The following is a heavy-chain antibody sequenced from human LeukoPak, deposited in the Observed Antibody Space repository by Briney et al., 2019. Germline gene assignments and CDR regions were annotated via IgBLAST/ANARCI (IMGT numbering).Heavy chain of an antibody. J-gene: IGHJ4*02. V-gene: IGHV3-15*01. CDR3: TTQVGATAVFFNYFDY. Sequence: PGGSLRLSCAASGFTFTAAWMSWVRQAPGKGLEWVGRIKSKTDGGTTDYAAPMKGRFTISRDDSKKTLYLQMNSLKTEDTAVYHCTTQVGATAVFFNYFDYWGQGMLVTVSS. D-gene: IGHD1-26*01. CDR2: IKSKTDGGTT. CDR1: GFTFTAAW.